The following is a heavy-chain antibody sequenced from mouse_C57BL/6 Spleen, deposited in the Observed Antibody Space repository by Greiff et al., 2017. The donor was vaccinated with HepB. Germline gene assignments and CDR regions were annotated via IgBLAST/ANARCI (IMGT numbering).Heavy chain of an antibody. CDR3: ARDQDYGSSYNNAMDY. CDR2: RSYDGSN. J-gene: IGHJ4*01. D-gene: IGHD1-1*01. CDR1: GYSITSGYF. V-gene: IGHV3-6*01. Sequence: DVKLQESGPGLVKPSQSLSLTCSVTGYSITSGYFWYWIRQFPGNKLEWMGYRSYDGSNNYNPSLKNRISITHYTSKNQFFLKLNSVTTEDTATYYRARDQDYGSSYNNAMDYWGQGTSVTVAS.